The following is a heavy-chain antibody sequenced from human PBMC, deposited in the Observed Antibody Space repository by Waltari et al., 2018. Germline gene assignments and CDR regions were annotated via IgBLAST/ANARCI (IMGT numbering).Heavy chain of an antibody. V-gene: IGHV3-53*01. J-gene: IGHJ6*02. CDR1: CFNASRDY. CDR3: ARGNTKYGMDV. Sequence: EVQLVESGGHLIQPGGSLRVSCAASCFNASRDYMNWVRQAPGKGLEWVSILYHAGNTYYADSVKGRFTFSRDNSKNTLYLQMNSLRAEDTAVYYCARGNTKYGMDVWGPGTTVTVSS. D-gene: IGHD2-8*01. CDR2: LYHAGNT.